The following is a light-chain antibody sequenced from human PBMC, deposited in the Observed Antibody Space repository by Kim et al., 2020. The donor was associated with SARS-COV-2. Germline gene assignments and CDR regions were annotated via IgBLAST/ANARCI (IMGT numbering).Light chain of an antibody. Sequence: SVSPGERALHSCRASQNVHSYIAWYQKNPGQAPRLVSYDASTRATGMPARFTGSGYATEFTLTISSLQSEDFALYYCQQYNYWPLTFGGGTKVEI. V-gene: IGKV3-15*01. CDR1: QNVHSY. CDR3: QQYNYWPLT. CDR2: DAS. J-gene: IGKJ4*01.